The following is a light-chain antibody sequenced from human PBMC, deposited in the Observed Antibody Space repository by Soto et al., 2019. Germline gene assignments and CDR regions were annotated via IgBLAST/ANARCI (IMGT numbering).Light chain of an antibody. CDR2: GAS. CDR3: QQYNTWLWT. J-gene: IGKJ1*01. Sequence: EVVMTQSPATLSVSPGERATLSCRASQNVNANLAWYQQKPGQAPRLLIHGASTRATGIPARFSGSGFGTEVILTISSLQSEDFAVYYCQQYNTWLWTFGQGTKV. CDR1: QNVNAN. V-gene: IGKV3-15*01.